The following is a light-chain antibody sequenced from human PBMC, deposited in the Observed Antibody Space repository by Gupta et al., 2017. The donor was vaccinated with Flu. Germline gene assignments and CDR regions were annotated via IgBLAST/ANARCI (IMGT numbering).Light chain of an antibody. CDR1: SSDVGRYNY. J-gene: IGLJ2*01. CDR2: DVT. CDR3: CSYGGTYIS. V-gene: IGLV2-11*01. Sequence: SALTQPRSVSGSPGQSVAISCTGTSSDVGRYNYVAWYQQYPGSAPKLIIYDVTRRPSGVPDRFSGSKSGNTASLTISGLQAEDEADYHCCSYGGTYISVGGGTRLTVL.